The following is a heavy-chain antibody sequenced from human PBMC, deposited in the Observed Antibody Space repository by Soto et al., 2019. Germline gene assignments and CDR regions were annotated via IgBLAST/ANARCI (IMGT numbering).Heavy chain of an antibody. CDR3: ARRAETQGWNGCGADKDYFDY. Sequence: QVQLVQSGAEVRKPGASVKVSCEASGYTFTSYDIYWVRQATGQGLEWMGWMNPNTGNSGYAQKFQGRVTMTSDTSISTEHMEQSSLRSEDTAVYYCARRAETQGWNGCGADKDYFDYWGQGTLVTGSS. V-gene: IGHV1-8*01. CDR2: MNPNTGNS. D-gene: IGHD1-1*01. CDR1: GYTFTSYD. J-gene: IGHJ4*02.